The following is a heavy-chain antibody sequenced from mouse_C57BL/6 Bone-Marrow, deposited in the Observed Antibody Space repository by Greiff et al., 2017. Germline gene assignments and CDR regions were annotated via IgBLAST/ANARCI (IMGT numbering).Heavy chain of an antibody. CDR1: GYTFTTYP. D-gene: IGHD2-5*01. V-gene: IGHV1-47*01. Sequence: VKLMVSGAELVKSGASVKMSCKASGYTFTTYPIEWMKQNHGKSLEWIGNFHPYNDDTKYNEKFKGKATLTVEKSSSTVYLELSRLTSDDSAVYYCARGAYSNYPYYFDYWGQGTTLTVSS. CDR3: ARGAYSNYPYYFDY. CDR2: FHPYNDDT. J-gene: IGHJ2*01.